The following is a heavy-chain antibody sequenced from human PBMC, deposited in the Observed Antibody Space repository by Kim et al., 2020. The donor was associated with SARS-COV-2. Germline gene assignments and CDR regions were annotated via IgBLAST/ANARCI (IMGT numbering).Heavy chain of an antibody. D-gene: IGHD3-10*01. J-gene: IGHJ6*02. CDR1: GYTFTGYY. CDR2: INPNSGGT. CDR3: ARDRGGLLWFGELLSSYHYGLDV. Sequence: VKVSCKASGYTFTGYYMHWVRQAPGQGLEWMGWINPNSGGTNYAQKFQGRVTMTRDTSISTAYMELSRLRSDDTAVYYCARDRGGLLWFGELLSSYHYGLDVWGQGTTVTVSS. V-gene: IGHV1-2*02.